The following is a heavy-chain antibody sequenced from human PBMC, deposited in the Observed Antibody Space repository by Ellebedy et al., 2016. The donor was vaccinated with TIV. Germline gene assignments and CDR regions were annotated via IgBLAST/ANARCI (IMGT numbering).Heavy chain of an antibody. CDR2: INHSGST. CDR1: GGSFSGYY. Sequence: MPSETLSLTCAVYGGSFSGYYWSWIRQPPGKGLEWIGEINHSGSTNYNPSLKNRFTLPVDTSKNQFSLKLSSVTAADTAVYYCARDSRPTSSGTAFDVWGQGTMVTVSS. V-gene: IGHV4-34*01. J-gene: IGHJ3*01. CDR3: ARDSRPTSSGTAFDV. D-gene: IGHD6-13*01.